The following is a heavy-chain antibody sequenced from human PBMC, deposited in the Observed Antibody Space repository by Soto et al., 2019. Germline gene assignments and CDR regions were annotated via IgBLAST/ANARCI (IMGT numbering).Heavy chain of an antibody. CDR3: ARVLQPDGIWTFDY. J-gene: IGHJ4*02. V-gene: IGHV3-23*05. D-gene: IGHD2-15*01. CDR1: GFTVNTYT. CDR2: IFSGVATTGFRT. Sequence: GGSLRLSCSASGFTVNTYTMGWVRLAPWKGLEWVSTIFSGVATTGFRTTYAGSVTGRFSISRDDSMNTVYLQMNSLGVDDTALYYCARVLQPDGIWTFDYWGRGILVTVSS.